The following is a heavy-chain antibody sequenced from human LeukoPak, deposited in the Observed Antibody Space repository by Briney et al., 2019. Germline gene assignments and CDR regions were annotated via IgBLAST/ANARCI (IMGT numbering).Heavy chain of an antibody. J-gene: IGHJ4*02. CDR2: ISGPGDYT. Sequence: PGGSLRLSCAASGFTFNTYVMNWVRQAPGKGLEWVSAISGPGDYTYYADSVKGRFTISRDNSKDTLYLQMNGLRVEDAAIYFCTKTPSRYSTYALPADWGQGTLVTVSS. V-gene: IGHV3-23*01. CDR1: GFTFNTYV. CDR3: TKTPSRYSTYALPAD. D-gene: IGHD5-12*01.